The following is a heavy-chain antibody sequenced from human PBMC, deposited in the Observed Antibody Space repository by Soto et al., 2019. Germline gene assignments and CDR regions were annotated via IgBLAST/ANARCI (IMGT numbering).Heavy chain of an antibody. V-gene: IGHV3-7*03. Sequence: EVQLVESGGDLVQPGGSLRLSCATSDFTFRNYWLNWVRQAPGKGLEWVANISPDGGTTNYVDPVKGRFTVSIDNVRNSVSLQMNSLRVEDTAVYFCFGGNGGPQWGQGTLVTVSS. CDR2: ISPDGGTT. D-gene: IGHD3-16*01. J-gene: IGHJ4*02. CDR1: DFTFRNYW. CDR3: FGGNGGPQ.